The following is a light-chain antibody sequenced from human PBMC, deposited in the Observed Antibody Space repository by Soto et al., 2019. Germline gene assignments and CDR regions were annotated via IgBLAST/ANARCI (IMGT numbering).Light chain of an antibody. CDR2: GAS. CDR1: QSVSSSY. CDR3: QQYGSSPRT. Sequence: EIVLTQSPGTLSLSPGERATLSCRDSQSVSSSYLAWYQQKPGQAPRLLIYGASSRATGIPDRFSGSGSGTDFTLTISRLETEEFAVYYCQQYGSSPRTVGQGTKVDIK. J-gene: IGKJ1*01. V-gene: IGKV3-20*01.